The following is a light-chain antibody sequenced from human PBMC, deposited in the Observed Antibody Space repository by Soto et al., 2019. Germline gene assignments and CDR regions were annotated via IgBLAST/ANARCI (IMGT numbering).Light chain of an antibody. CDR1: QSVSDN. CDR2: SAS. V-gene: IGKV3-15*01. CDR3: QQYNDWPIT. J-gene: IGKJ5*01. Sequence: IVLTQSPGTLSLSPGERATLSCRASQSVSDNVAWYQQRPGQSPRLLMHSASARAAGLPARFSGSGSGTEFSLSIHSLQSEDFAVYFCQQYNDWPITFGQGTRLEIK.